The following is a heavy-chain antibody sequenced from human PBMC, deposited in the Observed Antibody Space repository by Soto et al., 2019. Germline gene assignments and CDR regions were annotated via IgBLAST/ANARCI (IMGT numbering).Heavy chain of an antibody. CDR3: AGRSSSWYPPSDY. Sequence: ASVKVSCNASGYTFTSYAMHWVRQAPGQTREWMGWINAGNGNTKYSQKFQGRVTITRDTSASTAYMEMSSLRSEDMVVYCCAGRSSSWYPPSDYWGQGTLVTVSS. D-gene: IGHD6-13*01. V-gene: IGHV1-3*01. CDR2: INAGNGNT. CDR1: GYTFTSYA. J-gene: IGHJ4*02.